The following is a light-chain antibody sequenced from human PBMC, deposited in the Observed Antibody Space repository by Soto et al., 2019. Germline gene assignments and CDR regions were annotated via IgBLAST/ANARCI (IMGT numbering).Light chain of an antibody. CDR2: DVS. Sequence: QSALTQPASVSGSPGQSITISCTGTSSDVGGYNYVSWYQQHPGKAPKLMNYDVSNRPSGVSNRFSGSKSGNTASLTISGLQAEDEADYYCSSYTSSNTYVFGTGTKLTVL. CDR3: SSYTSSNTYV. J-gene: IGLJ1*01. CDR1: SSDVGGYNY. V-gene: IGLV2-14*01.